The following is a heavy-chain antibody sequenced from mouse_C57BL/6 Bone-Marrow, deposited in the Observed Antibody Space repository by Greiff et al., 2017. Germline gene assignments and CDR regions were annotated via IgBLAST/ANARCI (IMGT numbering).Heavy chain of an antibody. Sequence: EVHLVESGEGLVKPGGSLKLSCAASGFTFSSYAMSWVRQTPEKRLEWVAYISSGGDYIYYAAPVKGRFTISSDNARNTLYLQMSSLKSADTAMYYCTGAGFITSVVAYAMDYWGQGTSVTVSS. CDR2: ISSGGDYI. CDR1: GFTFSSYA. V-gene: IGHV5-9-1*02. J-gene: IGHJ4*01. CDR3: TGAGFITSVVAYAMDY. D-gene: IGHD1-1*01.